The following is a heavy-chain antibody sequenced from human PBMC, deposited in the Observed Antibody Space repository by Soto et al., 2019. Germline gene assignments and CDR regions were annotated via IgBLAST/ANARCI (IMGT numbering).Heavy chain of an antibody. D-gene: IGHD2-15*01. J-gene: IGHJ6*02. CDR1: GFTFSSYA. V-gene: IGHV3-23*01. CDR2: ISGSGGST. Sequence: EVQLLESGGGLVQPGGSLRLSCAASGFTFSSYAMSWVRQAPGKGLEWVSAISGSGGSTYYADSVKGRFTISRDNSKNTLYLQMNSLRAEDTAVYYCAKDLMPVGKRSYYGMDVWGQGTTVTVYS. CDR3: AKDLMPVGKRSYYGMDV.